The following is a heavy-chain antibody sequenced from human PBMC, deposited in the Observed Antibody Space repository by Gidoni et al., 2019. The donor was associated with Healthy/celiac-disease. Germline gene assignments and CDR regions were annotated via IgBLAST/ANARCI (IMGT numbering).Heavy chain of an antibody. V-gene: IGHV3-73*01. J-gene: IGHJ4*02. D-gene: IGHD3-22*01. CDR2: IRSKANSYAT. Sequence: EVQLVESGGGLVQPGGSLQLSCAAAGFTFSGSAMPWARQASGKGLEWVGRIRSKANSYATAYAASVKGRFTISRDDSKNTAYLQMNSLKTEDTAVYYCTRHTSPYYDSSGYLTPGNYWGQGTLVTVSS. CDR1: GFTFSGSA. CDR3: TRHTSPYYDSSGYLTPGNY.